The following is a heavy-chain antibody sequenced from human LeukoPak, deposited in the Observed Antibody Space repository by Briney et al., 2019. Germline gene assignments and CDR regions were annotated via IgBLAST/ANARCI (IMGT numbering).Heavy chain of an antibody. CDR2: ISGSGGST. J-gene: IGHJ4*02. CDR3: AKGNEYNSGWIQY. Sequence: GGSLRLSCAASGFTFSNYAVSWVRQAPGKGLEWVSGISGSGGSTHYADSVKGRFTISRDNSKNTLYLQMNSLRAEDTAVYYCAKGNEYNSGWIQYWGQGTLVTVSS. CDR1: GFTFSNYA. D-gene: IGHD6-19*01. V-gene: IGHV3-23*01.